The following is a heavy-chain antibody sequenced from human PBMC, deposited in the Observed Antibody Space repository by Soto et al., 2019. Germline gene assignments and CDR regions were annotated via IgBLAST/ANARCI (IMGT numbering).Heavy chain of an antibody. CDR3: AKELEAVGGTTTTPSFDY. V-gene: IGHV3-23*01. Sequence: PGGSLRLSCAASGFTFNKFAMNWVRLAPGKGLEWVSGLSGSGGSKYYADSVKGRFTISRDNSKNTVYLQMNSLTAGDTAIYYCAKELEAVGGTTTTPSFDYWGQGTLVTVSS. CDR2: LSGSGGSK. CDR1: GFTFNKFA. J-gene: IGHJ4*02. D-gene: IGHD1-26*01.